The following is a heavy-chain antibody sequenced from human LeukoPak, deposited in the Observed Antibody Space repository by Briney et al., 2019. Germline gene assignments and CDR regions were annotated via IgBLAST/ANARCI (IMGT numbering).Heavy chain of an antibody. CDR2: IRSKANSYAT. CDR1: GFTFSGSA. Sequence: PGGSLRLSCAASGFTFSGSAMHWVRQASGIGLEWVGRIRSKANSYATAYAASVKGRFTISRDDSKNTAYLQMNSLKTEDTAVYYCTSVLPGYSSGWFDWGQGTLVTVSS. V-gene: IGHV3-73*01. CDR3: TSVLPGYSSGWFD. J-gene: IGHJ4*02. D-gene: IGHD6-19*01.